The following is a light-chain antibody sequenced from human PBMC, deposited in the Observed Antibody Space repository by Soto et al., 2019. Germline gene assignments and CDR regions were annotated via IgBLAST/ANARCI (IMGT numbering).Light chain of an antibody. J-gene: IGLJ1*01. Sequence: QAVVTQPPSVSGAPGQRVTISCTGSGSNIGAGYDVHWYQHRPGTAPKLLVFADSHRPSGVADRFSGSKSGTSASLAITGRQAEDEGDYYCQSYDSTLDARYVFGTGTKLTVL. CDR3: QSYDSTLDARYV. CDR2: ADS. CDR1: GSNIGAGYD. V-gene: IGLV1-40*01.